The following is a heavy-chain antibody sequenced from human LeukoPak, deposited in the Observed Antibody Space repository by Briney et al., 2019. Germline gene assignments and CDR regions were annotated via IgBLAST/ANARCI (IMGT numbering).Heavy chain of an antibody. D-gene: IGHD5-18*01. CDR1: GASMCSYY. Sequence: SETLSLTCTVSGASMCSYYWTWIRQPPGKGLEWIGYIYYSGSTNYNPSLQSRVTISVDTSKNQFSLKLSSVTAADTAVYYCARDRGYSYGYFDYWGQGALVTVSS. J-gene: IGHJ4*02. V-gene: IGHV4-59*01. CDR2: IYYSGST. CDR3: ARDRGYSYGYFDY.